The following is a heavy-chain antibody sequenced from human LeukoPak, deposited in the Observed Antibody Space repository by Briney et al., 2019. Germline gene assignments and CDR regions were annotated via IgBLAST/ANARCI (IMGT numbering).Heavy chain of an antibody. D-gene: IGHD5-12*01. CDR2: ITSSGREI. Sequence: TGGSLRLSCAASGFSFSTYNMNWVRQAPGKALEWVSSITSSGREIFYIDSVKGRFTISRDNAEKSLYLQTDSLRAEDTAVYFCARDPYNGAYGNDYYYYMDAWGKGTTVTVSS. CDR3: ARDPYNGAYGNDYYYYMDA. V-gene: IGHV3-21*01. J-gene: IGHJ6*03. CDR1: GFSFSTYN.